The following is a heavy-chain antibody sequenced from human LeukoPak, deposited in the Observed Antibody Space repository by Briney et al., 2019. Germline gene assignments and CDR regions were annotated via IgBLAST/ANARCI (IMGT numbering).Heavy chain of an antibody. CDR1: GGSFSGYY. CDR2: INHSGST. D-gene: IGHD6-13*01. Sequence: SETLSLTCAVYGGSFSGYYWSWIRQPPGKGLEWIGEINHSGSTNYNPSLKSRVTTSVDTSKNQFSLKLSSVTAADTAVYYCARPITPGIAAAGTHYGYWGQGTLVTVSS. J-gene: IGHJ4*02. CDR3: ARPITPGIAAAGTHYGY. V-gene: IGHV4-34*01.